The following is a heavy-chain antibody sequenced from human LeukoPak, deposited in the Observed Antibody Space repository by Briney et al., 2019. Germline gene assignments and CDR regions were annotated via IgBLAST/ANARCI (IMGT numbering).Heavy chain of an antibody. Sequence: GGSLRLSCAASGFTFSSYSMNWVRQAPGKGLEWVALISYDGTNKNYADSMKGRLTISRDNSKNTLFVQIDSRRPEDTAVYYCARDAPNYYFDYWGQGTLVTVSS. CDR1: GFTFSSYS. V-gene: IGHV3-30*03. CDR2: ISYDGTNK. J-gene: IGHJ4*02. CDR3: ARDAPNYYFDY.